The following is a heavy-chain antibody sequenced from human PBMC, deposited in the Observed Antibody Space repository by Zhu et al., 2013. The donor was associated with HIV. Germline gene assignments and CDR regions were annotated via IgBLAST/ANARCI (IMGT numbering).Heavy chain of an antibody. J-gene: IGHJ6*02. V-gene: IGHV1-69*01. Sequence: QVQLVQSGAEVKKPGSSVKVSCKASGGTFSSYAISWVRQAPGQGLEWMGGIIPIFGTANYAQKFQGRVTITADESTSTAYMELSSLRSEDTAVYYCARESGFSTTVTTLGYCYGMDVWGQGTTVTVSS. CDR1: GGTFSSYA. CDR3: ARESGFSTTVTTLGYCYGMDV. CDR2: IIPIFGTA. D-gene: IGHD4-17*01.